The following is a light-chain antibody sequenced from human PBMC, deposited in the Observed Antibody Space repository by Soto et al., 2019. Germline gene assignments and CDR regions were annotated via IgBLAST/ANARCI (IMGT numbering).Light chain of an antibody. CDR3: SSYAGNYNLV. V-gene: IGLV2-8*01. Sequence: QSALTQPPSVSGAPGQRVTISCTGSSSNIGAHYDVHWYQQHPGKAPKLMMYEVSKRPSGVPDRFSGSKSGNTASLTVSGLQAEDEADYFCSSYAGNYNLVFGGGTK. J-gene: IGLJ2*01. CDR1: SSNIGAHYD. CDR2: EVS.